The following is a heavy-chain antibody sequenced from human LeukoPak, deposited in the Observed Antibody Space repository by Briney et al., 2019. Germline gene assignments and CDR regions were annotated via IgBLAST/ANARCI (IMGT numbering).Heavy chain of an antibody. J-gene: IGHJ3*02. CDR1: GGSISSSSYY. CDR2: IYYSGST. V-gene: IGHV4-39*01. Sequence: PSETLSLTCTVSGGSISSSSYYWGWIRQPPGKGLEWIGSIYYSGSTYYNPSLKSRVTISVDTSKNQFSLKLSSVTAADTAVYYCARRSGPSGSYTDDAFDIWGQGTMVTVSS. D-gene: IGHD1-26*01. CDR3: ARRSGPSGSYTDDAFDI.